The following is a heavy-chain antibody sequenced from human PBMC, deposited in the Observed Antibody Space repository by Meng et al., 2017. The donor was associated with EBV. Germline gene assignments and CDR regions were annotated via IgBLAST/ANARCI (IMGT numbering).Heavy chain of an antibody. CDR2: INPNSGGT. CDR3: ARVGIAVAGTGDY. Sequence: QGQLVHAVGEVRKPWPSVKGACTASRSTFTGYYMHWVRQAPGQGLEWMGRINPNSGGTNYAQKFQGRVTMTRDTSISTAYMELSRLRSDDTAVYYCARVGIAVAGTGDYWGQGTLVTVSS. CDR1: RSTFTGYY. J-gene: IGHJ4*02. V-gene: IGHV1-2*06. D-gene: IGHD6-19*01.